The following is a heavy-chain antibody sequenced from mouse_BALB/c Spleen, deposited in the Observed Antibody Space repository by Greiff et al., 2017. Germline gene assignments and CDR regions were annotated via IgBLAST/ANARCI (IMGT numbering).Heavy chain of an antibody. Sequence: VQLQQSGAELVRSGASVKLSCTASGFNIKDYYMHWVKQRPEQGLEWIGWIDPENGDTEYAPKFQGKATMTADTSSNTAYLQLSSLTSEDTAVYYCNALYYGNWYFDVWGAGTTVTVS. CDR1: GFNIKDYY. V-gene: IGHV14-4*02. CDR3: NALYYGNWYFDV. CDR2: IDPENGDT. D-gene: IGHD2-1*01. J-gene: IGHJ1*01.